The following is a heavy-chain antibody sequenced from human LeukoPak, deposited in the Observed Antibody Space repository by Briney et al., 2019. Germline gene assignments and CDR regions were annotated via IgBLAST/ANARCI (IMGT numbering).Heavy chain of an antibody. V-gene: IGHV4-39*07. Sequence: SETLSLTCTVSGGSISSSSYYWGWIRQPPGKGLEWIGSIYYSGSTYYNPSLKSRVTISVDTSKNQFSLKLSSVTAADTAVYYCARVPLGPYGGYVSSLKQDYYYYMDVWGKGTTVTVSS. CDR3: ARVPLGPYGGYVSSLKQDYYYYMDV. J-gene: IGHJ6*03. CDR1: GGSISSSSYY. D-gene: IGHD5-12*01. CDR2: IYYSGST.